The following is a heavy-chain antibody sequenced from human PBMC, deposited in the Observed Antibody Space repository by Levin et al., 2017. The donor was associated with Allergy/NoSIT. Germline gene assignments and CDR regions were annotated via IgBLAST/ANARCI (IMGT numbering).Heavy chain of an antibody. V-gene: IGHV4-59*01. CDR2: IYYSGST. Sequence: GSLRLSCTVSGGSISSYYWSWIRQPPGKGLEWIGYIYYSGSTNYNPSLKSRVTISVDSSKNQFSLKLSSVTAADTAVYYCARSTVTHYYYMDVWGKGTTVTVSS. CDR3: ARSTVTHYYYMDV. D-gene: IGHD4-17*01. J-gene: IGHJ6*03. CDR1: GGSISSYY.